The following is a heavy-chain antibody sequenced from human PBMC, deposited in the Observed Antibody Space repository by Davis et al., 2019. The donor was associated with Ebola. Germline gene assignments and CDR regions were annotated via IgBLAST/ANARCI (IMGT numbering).Heavy chain of an antibody. CDR2: ISGSGGST. CDR1: GFTFSSYA. CDR3: AKGSGWYGDYFDY. Sequence: PGGSLRLSCAASGFTFSSYAMSWVRQAPGKGLEWVSAISGSGGSTYYADSVKGRFTISRDNSKNTPYLQMNSLRAEDTAVYYCAKGSGWYGDYFDYWGQGTLVTVSS. D-gene: IGHD6-19*01. V-gene: IGHV3-23*01. J-gene: IGHJ4*02.